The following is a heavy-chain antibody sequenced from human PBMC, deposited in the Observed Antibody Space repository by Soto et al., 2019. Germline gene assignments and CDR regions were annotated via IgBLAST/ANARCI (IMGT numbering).Heavy chain of an antibody. V-gene: IGHV3-48*01. J-gene: IGHJ5*02. CDR1: GFTFSSYS. Sequence: EVQLVESGGGLVQPGGSLRLSCAASGFTFSSYSMNWVRQAPGKGLEWVSYISSSSRTIYCADSVKGRFTISRDNAKNXLYLQMNSLRAEDTAVYYCAREWDGDGYNAGWFDPWGQGTLVTVSS. D-gene: IGHD5-12*01. CDR2: ISSSSRTI. CDR3: AREWDGDGYNAGWFDP.